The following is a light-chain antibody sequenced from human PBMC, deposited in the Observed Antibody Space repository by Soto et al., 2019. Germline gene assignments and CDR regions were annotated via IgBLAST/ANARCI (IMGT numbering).Light chain of an antibody. CDR3: QQYGSSPYT. V-gene: IGKV3-20*01. Sequence: EIVLTQSPGTQSLSPGERATLSCRASQSVSSSYLAWYQQKPGQAPRLLIYGASSRATGIPDRFSGSGSGTDFTLTISRLEPEDFAVYYWQQYGSSPYTFGQGTKLEIK. J-gene: IGKJ2*01. CDR1: QSVSSSY. CDR2: GAS.